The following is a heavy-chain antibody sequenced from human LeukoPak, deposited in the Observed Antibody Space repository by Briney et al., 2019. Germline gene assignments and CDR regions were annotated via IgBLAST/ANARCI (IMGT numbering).Heavy chain of an antibody. D-gene: IGHD1-26*01. V-gene: IGHV4-39*01. CDR2: IHYSGST. J-gene: IGHJ5*02. CDR3: ARPSGSYSRWFDP. Sequence: SETLSLTCTVSGGSISSSSYYWGWIRQPPGKGLEWIGSIHYSGSTYYNPSLKSRVTISVDTSKNQFSLKLSSVTAADTAVYYCARPSGSYSRWFDPWGQGTLVTVSS. CDR1: GGSISSSSYY.